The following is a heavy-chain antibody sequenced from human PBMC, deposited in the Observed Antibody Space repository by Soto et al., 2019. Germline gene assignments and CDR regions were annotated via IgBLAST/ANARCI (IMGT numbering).Heavy chain of an antibody. Sequence: PGGSLRLSCAASGFSFKSYEMNWVRQAPGKGLEWVSAIGDAGDTTHYADSVKGRFTISRDNPKNTLYLQMNSLRAEDTAVYYFARDHGGQSGNFILGNWGQGTPVTVSS. CDR1: GFSFKSYE. V-gene: IGHV3-23*01. D-gene: IGHD2-21*01. CDR3: ARDHGGQSGNFILGN. CDR2: IGDAGDTT. J-gene: IGHJ4*02.